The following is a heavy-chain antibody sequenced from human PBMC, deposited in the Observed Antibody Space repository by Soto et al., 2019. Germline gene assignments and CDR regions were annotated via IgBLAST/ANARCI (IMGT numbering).Heavy chain of an antibody. CDR3: ARARTPHGRYCSSTSCYYGMDV. D-gene: IGHD2-2*01. CDR1: GYTFISYD. Sequence: ASVKVSCKASGYTFISYDINWVRQATGQGLEWMGWMNPNSGNTGYAQKFQGRVTMTRNTSISTAYMELSSLRSEDTAVYYCARARTPHGRYCSSTSCYYGMDVWGQGTTVTVSS. J-gene: IGHJ6*02. V-gene: IGHV1-8*01. CDR2: MNPNSGNT.